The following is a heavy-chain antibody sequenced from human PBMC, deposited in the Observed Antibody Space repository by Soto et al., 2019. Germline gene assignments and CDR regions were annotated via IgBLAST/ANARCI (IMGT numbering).Heavy chain of an antibody. Sequence: ASVKVSCKASGYTFSSSGFTWVRQAPGQGLEWMGWISANSGNTNYAQKLQGRVTMTTDTSTSTAYMELRSLRSDDTAIYYCARDPHEFWTSYWFDPWGQGTPVTVSS. J-gene: IGHJ5*02. D-gene: IGHD3-3*01. CDR2: ISANSGNT. V-gene: IGHV1-18*01. CDR3: ARDPHEFWTSYWFDP. CDR1: GYTFSSSG.